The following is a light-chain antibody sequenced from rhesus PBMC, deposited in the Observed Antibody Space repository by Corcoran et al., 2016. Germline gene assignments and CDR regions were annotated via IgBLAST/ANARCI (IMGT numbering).Light chain of an antibody. CDR2: AAS. J-gene: IGKJ4*01. Sequence: DIQMTQSPSALSASVGDRVTISCRASQNIYSNLAWYQQKPGKAPKLLIYAASSLQTGFPSRFPGSGSGTDLPFTIRSLQPKDSAPYYWKHYYDNLALTFGGGTKVEIK. CDR3: KHYYDNLALT. CDR1: QNIYSN. V-gene: IGKV1S8*01.